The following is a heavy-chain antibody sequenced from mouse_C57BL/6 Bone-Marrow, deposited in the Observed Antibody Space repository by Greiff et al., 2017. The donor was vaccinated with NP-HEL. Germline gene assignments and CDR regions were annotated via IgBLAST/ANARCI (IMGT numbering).Heavy chain of an antibody. Sequence: QVQLQQPGAELVRPGSSVKLSCKASGYTFTSYWMHWVKQRPIQGLEWIGNIDPSDCETHYNQKFKDKATLTVDKSSSTAYMQLSSLTSEDSAVYYCAVMDYWGQGTSVTVSS. J-gene: IGHJ4*01. V-gene: IGHV1-52*01. CDR1: GYTFTSYW. CDR3: AVMDY. CDR2: IDPSDCET.